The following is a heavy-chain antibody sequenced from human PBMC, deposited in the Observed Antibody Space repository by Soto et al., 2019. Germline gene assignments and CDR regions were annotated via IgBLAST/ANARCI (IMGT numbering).Heavy chain of an antibody. CDR1: GGSISSGDYY. Sequence: SETLSLTCSVSGGSISSGDYYWSWIRQPPGKGLEWIGYIYYSGSTYYNPSLKSRVTISVDTSKNQFSLKLSSVTAADTAVYYCAREEDILTGYYNDYWGQGTLVTVSS. CDR3: AREEDILTGYYNDY. CDR2: IYYSGST. V-gene: IGHV4-30-4*01. J-gene: IGHJ4*02. D-gene: IGHD3-9*01.